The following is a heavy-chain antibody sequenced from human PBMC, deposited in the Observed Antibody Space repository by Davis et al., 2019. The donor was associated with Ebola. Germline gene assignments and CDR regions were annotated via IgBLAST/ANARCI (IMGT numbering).Heavy chain of an antibody. D-gene: IGHD2-15*01. Sequence: SVKVSCKASGGTFSSYAISWVRQAPGQGLEWMGRIIPILGIANYAQKFQGRVTMTRNTSISTAYMELSSLRSEDTAVYYCARYLVVAATPDYWGQGTLVTVSS. CDR3: ARYLVVAATPDY. J-gene: IGHJ4*02. CDR1: GGTFSSYA. V-gene: IGHV1-69*04. CDR2: IIPILGIA.